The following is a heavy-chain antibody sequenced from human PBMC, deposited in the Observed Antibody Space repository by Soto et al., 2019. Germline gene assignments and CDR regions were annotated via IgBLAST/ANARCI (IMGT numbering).Heavy chain of an antibody. D-gene: IGHD2-2*01. Sequence: ASVKVSCKASGNTFTNYYIHWVRQAPGQGLEWMGTINPSGGHTTYSQNFLGRVTMTRNTSTSTPYMELSSLTSEDTAVYYCARGLYAFDIWGQGTMVTVSS. V-gene: IGHV1-46*01. CDR2: INPSGGHT. J-gene: IGHJ3*02. CDR3: ARGLYAFDI. CDR1: GNTFTNYY.